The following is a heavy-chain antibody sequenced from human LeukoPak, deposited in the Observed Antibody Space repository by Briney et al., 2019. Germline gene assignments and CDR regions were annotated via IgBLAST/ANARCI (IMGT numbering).Heavy chain of an antibody. Sequence: SETLSLTCTLSGGTVTRSTYFWGWIRRPPGKGLEWIGSISYSGATYYNPSLKSRVSMSVHTSKNQFSLKLGSVTAADTAVYYCARDGFYYHYYMDVWGEGTTVTVSS. V-gene: IGHV4-39*07. J-gene: IGHJ6*03. CDR1: GGTVTRSTYF. D-gene: IGHD1-14*01. CDR3: ARDGFYYHYYMDV. CDR2: ISYSGAT.